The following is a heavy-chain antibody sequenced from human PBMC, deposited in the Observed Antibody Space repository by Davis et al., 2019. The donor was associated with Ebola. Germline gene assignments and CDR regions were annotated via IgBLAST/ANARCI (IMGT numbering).Heavy chain of an antibody. D-gene: IGHD1-7*01. CDR2: IYYSGST. Sequence: GSLRLSCTVSGGSISSYYWSWIRQPPGKGLEWIGYIYYSGSTNYNPSLKSRVTISVDTSKNQFSLKLSSVTAADTAVYYCARGHGLTGTTDWFDPWGQGTLVTVSS. CDR3: ARGHGLTGTTDWFDP. V-gene: IGHV4-59*12. CDR1: GGSISSYY. J-gene: IGHJ5*02.